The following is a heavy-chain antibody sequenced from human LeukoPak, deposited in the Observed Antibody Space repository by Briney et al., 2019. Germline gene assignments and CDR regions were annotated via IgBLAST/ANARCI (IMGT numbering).Heavy chain of an antibody. CDR3: ARRVTDSSGYYYYTEYFQH. CDR1: GYTFTSYD. V-gene: IGHV1-8*01. Sequence: ASVKVSCKASGYTFTSYDINWVRQATGQGLEWIGRMNPYSGNTGYAQKFQGRVTMTRNTSISTAYMELSSLRSEDTAVYYCARRVTDSSGYYYYTEYFQHWGQGTLVTVSS. CDR2: MNPYSGNT. J-gene: IGHJ1*01. D-gene: IGHD3-22*01.